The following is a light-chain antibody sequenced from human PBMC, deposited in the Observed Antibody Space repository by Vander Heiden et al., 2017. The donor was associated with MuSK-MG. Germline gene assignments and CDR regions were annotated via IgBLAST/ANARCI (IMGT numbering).Light chain of an antibody. V-gene: IGKV4-1*01. CDR1: QSVFYSSNKKNY. Sequence: IVTARSPDSLGVSLGERATINCKSSQSVFYSSNKKNYLSWYQQKPGQPPKVLISWASTRESGVPDRFSGSESGTDYTLTISSLQAEDVAVSFCQQHDSAPSSFGQRTKLEIK. J-gene: IGKJ2*03. CDR3: QQHDSAPSS. CDR2: WAS.